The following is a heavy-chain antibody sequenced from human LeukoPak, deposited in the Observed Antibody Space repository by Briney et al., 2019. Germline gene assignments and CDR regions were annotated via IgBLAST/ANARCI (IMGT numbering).Heavy chain of an antibody. Sequence: SETLSLTCTVSGGSISSYYWSWIRQPAGKGLEWIGRIYSTGSTNYNPSLKSRVTMSVDTSKNQFSLRLRSVTAADTAVYYCARQIASAGAAGFDFWGQGALVTVSS. CDR2: IYSTGST. D-gene: IGHD6-13*01. J-gene: IGHJ4*02. CDR1: GGSISSYY. V-gene: IGHV4-4*07. CDR3: ARQIASAGAAGFDF.